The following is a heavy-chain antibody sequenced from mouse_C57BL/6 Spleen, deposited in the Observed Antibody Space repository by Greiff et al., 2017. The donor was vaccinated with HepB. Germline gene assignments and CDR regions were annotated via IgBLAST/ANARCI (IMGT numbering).Heavy chain of an antibody. D-gene: IGHD1-1*01. CDR3: ARTGRGLDY. Sequence: VKLQQPGAELVKPGASVKLSCKASGYTFTSYWMQWVKQRPGQGLEWIGEIDPSDSYTNYNQKFKGKATLTVDTSSSTAYMQLSSLTSEDSAVYYCARTGRGLDYWGQGTTLTVSS. CDR2: IDPSDSYT. V-gene: IGHV1-50*01. J-gene: IGHJ2*01. CDR1: GYTFTSYW.